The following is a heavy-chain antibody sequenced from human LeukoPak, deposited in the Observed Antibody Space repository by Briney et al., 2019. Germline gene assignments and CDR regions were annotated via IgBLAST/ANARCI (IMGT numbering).Heavy chain of an antibody. CDR2: IYHSGST. CDR1: GYSISSGYY. D-gene: IGHD5-18*01. CDR3: ARRGKGAMVTDFDY. Sequence: SETLSLTCAVSGYSISSGYYWGWIRQPPGKGLEWIGSIYHSGSTYYNPSLKSRVTISVDTSKNQFSLKLSSVTAADTAVYYCARRGKGAMVTDFDYWGQGTLVTVSS. V-gene: IGHV4-38-2*01. J-gene: IGHJ4*02.